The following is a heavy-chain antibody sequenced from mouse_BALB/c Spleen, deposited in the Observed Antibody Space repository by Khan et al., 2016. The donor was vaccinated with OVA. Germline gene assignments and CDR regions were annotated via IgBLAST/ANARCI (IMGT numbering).Heavy chain of an antibody. CDR2: ISTYYGDS. V-gene: IGHV1S137*01. J-gene: IGHJ3*01. CDR1: GYIFTDFS. D-gene: IGHD2-1*01. Sequence: VELVESGAELVRPGVSVKISCKGSGYIFTDFSMHWVKRSHAKSLEWIGVISTYYGDSIYNQNFKDKATLTVEKSSSTAYMELARLTSEDAAIYYCARVSGNYRFAYWGQGTLVTVAA. CDR3: ARVSGNYRFAY.